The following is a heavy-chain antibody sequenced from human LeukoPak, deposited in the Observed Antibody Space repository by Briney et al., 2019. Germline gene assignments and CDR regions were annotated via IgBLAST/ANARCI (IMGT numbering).Heavy chain of an antibody. Sequence: GESLKISCAASGFTFSSYAMTWVRQAPGKGLEWVSVINGGGGSTFYADSVKGRFTISRDNSKNTLYLQMNSLRAEDTAVYYCAKEGGKSSSSCYYFDHWGQGSLVTVSS. D-gene: IGHD2-2*01. CDR2: INGGGGST. CDR1: GFTFSSYA. J-gene: IGHJ4*02. CDR3: AKEGGKSSSSCYYFDH. V-gene: IGHV3-23*01.